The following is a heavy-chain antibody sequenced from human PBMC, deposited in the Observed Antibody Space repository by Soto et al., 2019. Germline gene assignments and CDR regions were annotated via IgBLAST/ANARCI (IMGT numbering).Heavy chain of an antibody. CDR2: IYHSGST. D-gene: IGHD2-15*01. V-gene: IGHV4-39*07. CDR3: ARGQVVAAQH. Sequence: SETLSLTCTVSGGSISSSSYYWGWIRQPPGKGLEWIGSIYHSGSTYYNPSLKSRVTISVDRSKNQFSLKLSSVTAADTAVYYCARGQVVAAQHWGQGTLVTVSS. CDR1: GGSISSSSYY. J-gene: IGHJ4*02.